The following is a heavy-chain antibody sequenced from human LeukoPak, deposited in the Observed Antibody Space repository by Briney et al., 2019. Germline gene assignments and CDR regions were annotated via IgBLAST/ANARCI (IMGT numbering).Heavy chain of an antibody. D-gene: IGHD5-12*01. CDR2: IYYSGST. CDR1: GGSISSSSYY. V-gene: IGHV4-39*01. Sequence: PSETLSLTCTVSGGSISSSSYYWGWIRQPPGRGRGWIGSIYYSGSTYYNPSLKSRVTISVDTSKNQFSLKLSSVTAADTAVYYCARLPYGGYGDHWGQGTLVTVSS. CDR3: ARLPYGGYGDH. J-gene: IGHJ4*02.